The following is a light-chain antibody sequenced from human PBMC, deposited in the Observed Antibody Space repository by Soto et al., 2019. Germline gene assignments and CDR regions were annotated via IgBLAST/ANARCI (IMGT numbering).Light chain of an antibody. Sequence: EIVLTQSTGTLSLSPGERATLSCRASQSFSSRYLAWYQQKPGQSPRLLIYGASSRATGIPDRFSGSGSGTNFTLTISRLEPEDVAVYYCQQYGSSFTFGPGTKVDIK. V-gene: IGKV3-20*01. CDR2: GAS. J-gene: IGKJ3*01. CDR1: QSFSSRY. CDR3: QQYGSSFT.